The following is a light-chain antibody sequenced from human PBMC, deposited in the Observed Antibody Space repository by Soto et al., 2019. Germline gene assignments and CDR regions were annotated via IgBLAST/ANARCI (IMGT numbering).Light chain of an antibody. CDR1: QTISSW. V-gene: IGKV1-5*03. Sequence: IHMTQSPSTLSGSVADRVTIACVASQTISSWLAWYQQKPGKAPKLLIYKASTLKSGVPSRFSGSGSGTEFTLTISSLQPDDFATYYCQHYNSYSEAFGQGTKVDIK. CDR3: QHYNSYSEA. J-gene: IGKJ1*01. CDR2: KAS.